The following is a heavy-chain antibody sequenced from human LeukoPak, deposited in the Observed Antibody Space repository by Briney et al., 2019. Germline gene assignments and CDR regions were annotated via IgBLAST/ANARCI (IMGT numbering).Heavy chain of an antibody. D-gene: IGHD1-14*01. CDR1: GFRFTSYD. CDR3: ARDLRTGAPDYFDS. Sequence: GGSLRLSCAASGFRFTSYDIHWVRQALGKGLEWVAVTSIDQGIKFYTDSVKGRFTISRDNSKNTLYLEMNSLRVDDTAVYFCARDLRTGAPDYFDSWGQGTLVTVSS. J-gene: IGHJ4*02. V-gene: IGHV3-30*04. CDR2: TSIDQGIK.